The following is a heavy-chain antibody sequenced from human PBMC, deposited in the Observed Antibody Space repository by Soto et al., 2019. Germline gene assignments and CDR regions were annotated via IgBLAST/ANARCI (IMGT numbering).Heavy chain of an antibody. CDR3: ARDQLYYNDISGRPLNAFDV. D-gene: IGHD3-22*01. CDR1: GFTFSSYA. Sequence: SLRLSCAASGFTFSSYAMSWVRQAPGKGPEWVSAISGSGGSTYYADSVKGRFTISRDNSKNTLYLQMNSLRAEDTAVYYCARDQLYYNDISGRPLNAFDVWGQGTMVTVSS. CDR2: ISGSGGST. V-gene: IGHV3-23*01. J-gene: IGHJ3*01.